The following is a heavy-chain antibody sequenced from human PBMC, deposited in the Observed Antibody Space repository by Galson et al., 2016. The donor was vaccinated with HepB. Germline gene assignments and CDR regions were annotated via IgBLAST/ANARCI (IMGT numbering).Heavy chain of an antibody. CDR2: ISTGSTTI. CDR1: GFSISSYS. CDR3: ARDNYDILTGYGSCEH. D-gene: IGHD3-9*01. V-gene: IGHV3-48*02. Sequence: SLRLSCAASGFSISSYSMNWVRQAPGKGLEWVSYISTGSTTIYYADSVKGRFTISSDNAKNSLYLQMHGLRDEDTAVSDCARDNYDILTGYGSCEHWGQGTLVTVSS. J-gene: IGHJ4*02.